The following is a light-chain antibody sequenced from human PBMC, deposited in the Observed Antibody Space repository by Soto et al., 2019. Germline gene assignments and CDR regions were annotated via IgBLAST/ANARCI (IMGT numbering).Light chain of an antibody. CDR1: SSDIGGYNH. J-gene: IGLJ2*01. CDR2: DVN. Sequence: QSALTQPPSASGSPGQSVTISCTGTSSDIGGYNHVSWHQQHPGQAPKVLIYDVNKRPSGVPERFSGSKSANTASLTVSGLQAEDEAAYYCSSYGRGNNLLFGGGTKLTVL. V-gene: IGLV2-8*01. CDR3: SSYGRGNNLL.